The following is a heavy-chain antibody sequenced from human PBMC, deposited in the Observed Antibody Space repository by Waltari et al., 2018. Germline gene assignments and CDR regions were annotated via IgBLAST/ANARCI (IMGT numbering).Heavy chain of an antibody. J-gene: IGHJ5*02. CDR2: IYYSGSP. Sequence: QLQLQESGPGLVKPPETLSLTCTVSGGSISSSSYYLGWIRQHPGKGLEWGGSIYYSGSPYYKPSLDGRCTIAVDTSKNPFSRKLSSVPAADTAVYYCAGERVPRDTDVWSGDNWFDPWGQGTLVTVSS. CDR1: GGSISSSSYY. CDR3: AGERVPRDTDVWSGDNWFDP. D-gene: IGHD3-3*01. V-gene: IGHV4-39*07.